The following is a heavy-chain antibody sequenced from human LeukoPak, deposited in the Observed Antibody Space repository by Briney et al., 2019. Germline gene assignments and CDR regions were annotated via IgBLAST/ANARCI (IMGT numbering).Heavy chain of an antibody. J-gene: IGHJ4*02. V-gene: IGHV3-30-3*01. CDR1: GFTFSSYA. CDR3: ARDPDYGDYVGSFDY. CDR2: ISYDGSTK. Sequence: GSLRLSCAASGFTFSSYAVHWVRQAPGKGLEWVGVISYDGSTKYYGDSVKGRFTISRDNSKNTLYLKMNSLRAEDTAVYYCARDPDYGDYVGSFDYWGQGTLVTVSS. D-gene: IGHD4-17*01.